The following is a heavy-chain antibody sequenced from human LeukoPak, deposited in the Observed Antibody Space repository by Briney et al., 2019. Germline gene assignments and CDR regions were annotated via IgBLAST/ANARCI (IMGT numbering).Heavy chain of an antibody. J-gene: IGHJ4*02. Sequence: ASVKVSCKASGGTFSSYAISWVRQAPGQRLEWMGRIIPILGIANYAQRFQGRVTITADKSTSTAYMELSSLRSEDTAVYYCARDRRDGYNPYWGQGTLVTVSS. V-gene: IGHV1-69*04. CDR1: GGTFSSYA. CDR2: IIPILGIA. CDR3: ARDRRDGYNPY. D-gene: IGHD5-24*01.